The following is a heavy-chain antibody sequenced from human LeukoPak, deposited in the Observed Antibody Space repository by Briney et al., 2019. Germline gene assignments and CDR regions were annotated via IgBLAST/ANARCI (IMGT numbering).Heavy chain of an antibody. V-gene: IGHV1-8*02. CDR3: ARGEGFGWFDP. J-gene: IGHJ5*02. CDR2: INPNSGNT. D-gene: IGHD3-3*01. Sequence: ASVKVSCKASGYTFTGYYMHWARQAPGQGLEWMGWINPNSGNTGYAQKFQGRVTMTRNTSISTAYMELSSLRSEDTAVYYCARGEGFGWFDPWGQGTLVTVSS. CDR1: GYTFTGYY.